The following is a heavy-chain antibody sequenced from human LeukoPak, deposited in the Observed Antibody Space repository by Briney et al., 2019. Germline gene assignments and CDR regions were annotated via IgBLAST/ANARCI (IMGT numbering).Heavy chain of an antibody. CDR1: GYTLSPYG. Sequence: ASVKVSCKPAGYTLSPYGTSWVRQAPGQGLEWMGWISAHNGKVNYAQKFQGRVTMPTDVSRSTAHLELRSLRSDDTAVYYCAGCNLILVAGPQGQSYYFMDVWGKGTTVTVSS. CDR2: ISAHNGKV. V-gene: IGHV1-18*04. CDR3: AGCNLILVAGPQGQSYYFMDV. J-gene: IGHJ6*03. D-gene: IGHD2-15*01.